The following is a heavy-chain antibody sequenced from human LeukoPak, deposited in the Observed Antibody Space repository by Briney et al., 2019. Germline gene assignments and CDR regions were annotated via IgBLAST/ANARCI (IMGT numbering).Heavy chain of an antibody. D-gene: IGHD1-26*01. J-gene: IGHJ5*02. CDR3: ARVSGSYYPGWFDP. CDR1: GGSISSYY. CDR2: IYYSGRT. Sequence: SETLSLTCTVSGGSISSYYWSWIRQPPGKGLEWIGYIYYSGRTNYNPSLKSRVTISVDASKNQFSLKLSSVTAADTAVYYCARVSGSYYPGWFDPWGQGTLVTVSS. V-gene: IGHV4-59*01.